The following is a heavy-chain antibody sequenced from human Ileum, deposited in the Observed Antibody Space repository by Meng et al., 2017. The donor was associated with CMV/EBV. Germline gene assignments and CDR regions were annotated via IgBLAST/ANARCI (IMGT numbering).Heavy chain of an antibody. V-gene: IGHV3-7*01. D-gene: IGHD2-2*01. CDR2: IKQDGNEK. CDR1: GFTFNSYW. J-gene: IGHJ4*02. CDR3: ARDWVCSSTSCYGHYFDY. Sequence: GESLKISCAASGFTFNSYWMSWVRQAPGKGLEWVANIKQDGNEKYYVDSVKGRFTISRDNAKSSLYLQMNSLRDEDTAVYYCARDWVCSSTSCYGHYFDYWGQGTLVTVSS.